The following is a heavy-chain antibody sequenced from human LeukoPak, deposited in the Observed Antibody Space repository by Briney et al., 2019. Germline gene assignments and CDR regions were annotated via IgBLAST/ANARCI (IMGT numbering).Heavy chain of an antibody. CDR3: ARGFRVPAAIGRITMVRGVIIAHFDY. CDR1: GGSISSASYY. V-gene: IGHV4-61*02. Sequence: SETLYLTCTVSGGSISSASYYWSWIRQPAGKGLEWIGRIYTSGSTNYNPSLKSRVTISVGTSKNQFSLKLSSVTAADTAVYYCARGFRVPAAIGRITMVRGVIIAHFDYWGQGTLVTVSS. J-gene: IGHJ4*02. CDR2: IYTSGST. D-gene: IGHD3-10*01.